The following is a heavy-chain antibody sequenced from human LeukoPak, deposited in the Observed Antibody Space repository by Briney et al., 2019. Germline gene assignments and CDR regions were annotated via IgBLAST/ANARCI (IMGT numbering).Heavy chain of an antibody. Sequence: SSETLSLTCTVSGGSISSYYWGWIRQPPGKGLEWIGSIYYSGSTYYNPSLKSRVTISVDTSKNQFSLKLSSVTAADTAVYYCARHQSDTAMVWGFDPWGQGTLVTVSS. CDR3: ARHQSDTAMVWGFDP. V-gene: IGHV4-39*01. CDR1: GGSISSYY. D-gene: IGHD5-18*01. J-gene: IGHJ5*02. CDR2: IYYSGST.